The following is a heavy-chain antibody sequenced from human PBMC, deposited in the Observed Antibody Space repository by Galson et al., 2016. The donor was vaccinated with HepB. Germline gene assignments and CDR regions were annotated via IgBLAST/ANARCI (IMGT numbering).Heavy chain of an antibody. J-gene: IGHJ4*02. CDR3: ARDMSSGWYWVYFDY. Sequence: SLRLSCATSGYTFRTYWISWVRQAPGKGLEWVANINKDGVEKNYAGLVKGRFTISRDNAKNSLYLQMDSLRAEDTAVYYCARDMSSGWYWVYFDYWGQGTLVTVSS. CDR2: INKDGVEK. D-gene: IGHD6-19*01. V-gene: IGHV3-7*01. CDR1: GYTFRTYW.